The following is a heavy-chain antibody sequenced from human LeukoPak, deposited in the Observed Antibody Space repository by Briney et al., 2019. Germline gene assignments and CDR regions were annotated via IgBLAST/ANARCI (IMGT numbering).Heavy chain of an antibody. CDR1: GFTFSDYN. V-gene: IGHV3-30-3*01. D-gene: IGHD5-12*01. CDR3: AREDSGYDFEN. J-gene: IGHJ4*02. CDR2: MSPDGNKK. Sequence: PGGSLRLSCAASGFTFSDYNMHWVRQAPGKGLDWVALMSPDGNKKYYADSVKGRFTISRDNSKNTVDLQLNSLRAEDTAVFYCAREDSGYDFENWGQGTLVTVSA.